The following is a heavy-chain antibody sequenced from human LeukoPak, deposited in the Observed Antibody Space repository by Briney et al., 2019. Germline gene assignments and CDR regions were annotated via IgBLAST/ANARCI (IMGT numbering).Heavy chain of an antibody. J-gene: IGHJ4*02. CDR2: MSSDESTT. CDR1: GFTLSSYW. V-gene: IGHV3-74*01. Sequence: GGSLRLSCAASGFTLSSYWMHWARQTPGKGLVWVSRMSSDESTTNYADSVRGRFTISRDNAKNALYLQMNSLKTEDTAVYYCTTVGRWEPDYWGQGTLVTVSS. D-gene: IGHD1-26*01. CDR3: TTVGRWEPDY.